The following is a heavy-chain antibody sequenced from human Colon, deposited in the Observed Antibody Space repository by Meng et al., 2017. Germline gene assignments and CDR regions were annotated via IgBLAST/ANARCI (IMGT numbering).Heavy chain of an antibody. CDR2: TSAYSGKP. CDR1: GYTFYSVC. Sequence: VQMVQAGSGLRKPGSSSKLSCKTSGYTFYSVCIIWVRQAPGQGREWVGWTSAYSGKPNYGQKFQGRVTMTTEVSTGTAYMELTSLRSDDTAVYYCARDPNKMEPGLLTPLIDHWGQGTLVTVSS. D-gene: IGHD1-1*01. V-gene: IGHV1-18*01. J-gene: IGHJ1*01. CDR3: ARDPNKMEPGLLTPLIDH.